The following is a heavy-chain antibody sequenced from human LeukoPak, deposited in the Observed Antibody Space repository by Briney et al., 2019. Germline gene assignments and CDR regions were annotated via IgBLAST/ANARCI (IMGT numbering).Heavy chain of an antibody. D-gene: IGHD6-13*01. Sequence: GGSLRLSCAASGFTFSSYAMSWVRQAPGKGLEWVSGISGSGGSTYYADSVKGRFTISRDNSRNTLYLQMNSPGAEDTAVYYCAILPGYSSGWYEVNYWGQGTLVTVSS. CDR2: ISGSGGST. CDR3: AILPGYSSGWYEVNY. CDR1: GFTFSSYA. J-gene: IGHJ4*02. V-gene: IGHV3-23*01.